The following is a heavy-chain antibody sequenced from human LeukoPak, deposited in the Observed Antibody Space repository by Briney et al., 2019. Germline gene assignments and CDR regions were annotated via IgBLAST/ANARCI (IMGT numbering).Heavy chain of an antibody. D-gene: IGHD5-24*01. CDR1: GVTFEDYY. CDR2: ISSTGGDK. V-gene: IGHV3-11*01. CDR3: ARGENGSFDR. J-gene: IGHJ4*02. Sequence: NPGGSLRLSCKGSGVTFEDYYLSWIRQAPGKGLEWISYISSTGGDKFYADPVKGRFIISRDNAMNSVYMEMNDLTAEDTAFYYCARGENGSFDRWGQGTLVIVSS.